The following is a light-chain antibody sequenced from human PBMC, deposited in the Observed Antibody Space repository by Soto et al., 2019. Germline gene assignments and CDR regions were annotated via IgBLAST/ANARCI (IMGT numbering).Light chain of an antibody. CDR1: QSVSNTY. V-gene: IGKV3-20*01. J-gene: IGKJ4*01. CDR3: QQYGSS. CDR2: GAS. Sequence: EIVLTQSPGTLSLSPGDTSTLSCRASQSVSNTYLAWYQQKPGQAPRLLIYGASSRATGIPDRISGSGSGTDFTLTISRLEPEDFAVYYCQQYGSSFGGGTKVDIK.